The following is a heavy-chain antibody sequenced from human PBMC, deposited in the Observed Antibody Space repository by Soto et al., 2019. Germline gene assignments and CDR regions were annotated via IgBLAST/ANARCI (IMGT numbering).Heavy chain of an antibody. CDR3: SRCGLGVIRIGLAS. Sequence: PSETLSLTCTVAGGSSSSSSYYWSWIRQPPGKGLEYIGTIYNSGITYYNASLKSRVTISVDTSKNQLSLKLTSVTAADTVVYYCSRCGLGVIRIGLASWGQGTQVTVSS. J-gene: IGHJ4*02. V-gene: IGHV4-39*01. CDR2: IYNSGIT. D-gene: IGHD1-26*01. CDR1: GGSSSSSSYY.